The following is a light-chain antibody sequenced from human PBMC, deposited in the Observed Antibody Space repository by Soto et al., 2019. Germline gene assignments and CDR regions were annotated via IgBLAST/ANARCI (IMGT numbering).Light chain of an antibody. Sequence: EIVLTQSPATLSLSPGERATLSCRASQSVSSYLAWYQQKPGQAPRLLISDASNRATGIPARFSGSGSGTDFTLTIISLEPEDSAVYYCQQRSNWPPTFGQGTKLEIK. CDR3: QQRSNWPPT. V-gene: IGKV3-11*01. J-gene: IGKJ2*01. CDR1: QSVSSY. CDR2: DAS.